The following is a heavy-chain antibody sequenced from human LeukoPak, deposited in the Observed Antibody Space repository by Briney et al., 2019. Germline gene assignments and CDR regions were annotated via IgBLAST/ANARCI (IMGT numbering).Heavy chain of an antibody. D-gene: IGHD3-10*01. CDR2: ISSSSSYT. Sequence: GGFLRLSCAASGFTFSDYYMSWIRQAPGKGLEWVSYISSSSSYTNYADSVKGRFTISRDNAKNSLYLQMNSLRAEDTAVYYCARESLWFGELTDYWGQGTLVTVSS. CDR3: ARESLWFGELTDY. J-gene: IGHJ4*02. V-gene: IGHV3-11*06. CDR1: GFTFSDYY.